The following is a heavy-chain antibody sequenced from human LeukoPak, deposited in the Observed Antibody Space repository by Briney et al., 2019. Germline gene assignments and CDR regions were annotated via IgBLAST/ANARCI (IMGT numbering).Heavy chain of an antibody. CDR3: ARVRGIVATGYFDY. CDR2: IIPIFGTA. Sequence: ASVKVSCKASGGTFSSYAISWVRQAPGQGLEWMGGIIPIFGTANYAQKFQGRVTITADESTSTAYMELSSLRSEDTAVYYCARVRGIVATGYFDYWGQGTLVTVSS. J-gene: IGHJ4*02. D-gene: IGHD5-12*01. V-gene: IGHV1-69*01. CDR1: GGTFSSYA.